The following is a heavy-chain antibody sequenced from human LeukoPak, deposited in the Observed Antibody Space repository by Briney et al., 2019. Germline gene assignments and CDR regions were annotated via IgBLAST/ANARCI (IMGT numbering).Heavy chain of an antibody. CDR1: GFSLSTSGVG. J-gene: IGHJ4*01. D-gene: IGHD4-17*01. Sequence: SGPTLVKPTQTLTLTCTFSGFSLSTSGVGVGWIRQPPGKALEWLALIYWNDDKRYSPSLKSRLTITKDTSKNQVVLTMTNMDPVDTATYYCAHRLGYGDYVTYYFDYWGQGTLVTVSS. V-gene: IGHV2-5*01. CDR2: IYWNDDK. CDR3: AHRLGYGDYVTYYFDY.